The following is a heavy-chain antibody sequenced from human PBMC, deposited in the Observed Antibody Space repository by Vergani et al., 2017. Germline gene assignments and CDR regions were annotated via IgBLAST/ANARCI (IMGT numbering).Heavy chain of an antibody. V-gene: IGHV4-31*03. J-gene: IGHJ4*02. Sequence: QVQLQESGPGLVKPSQTLSLTCTVSGGSISSGGYYWSWIRQHPGKGLEWIGYIYYSGSTYYNPSLKSRVTISVDTSKNQFSLKLSSVTAADTAVYYCAREITMVRGYHSAGSYYFDYWGQGTLVTVSS. CDR3: AREITMVRGYHSAGSYYFDY. D-gene: IGHD3-10*01. CDR2: IYYSGST. CDR1: GGSISSGGYY.